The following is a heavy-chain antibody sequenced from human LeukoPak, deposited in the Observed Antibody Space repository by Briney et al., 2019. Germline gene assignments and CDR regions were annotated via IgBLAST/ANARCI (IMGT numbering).Heavy chain of an antibody. CDR2: ISGSGGST. Sequence: GGSLRLSCATSGFIFSTYALSWVRQAPGKGLEWASSISGSGGSTYHADSVKGRFTISRDSSKNTLYLQMNSLRAEDTAIYYCARVVRAAPGKGYFDYWGQGTLVTVSS. D-gene: IGHD6-13*01. J-gene: IGHJ4*02. V-gene: IGHV3-23*01. CDR3: ARVVRAAPGKGYFDY. CDR1: GFIFSTYA.